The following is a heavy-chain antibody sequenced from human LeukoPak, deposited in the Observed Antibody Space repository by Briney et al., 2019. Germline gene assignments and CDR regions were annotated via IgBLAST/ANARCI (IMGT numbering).Heavy chain of an antibody. CDR2: IYYSGST. V-gene: IGHV4-39*07. CDR3: ASKGYCSSTSCYPPLWYFDL. Sequence: SETLSLTCTVSGGSISSSSYYWGWIRQPPGKGLEWIGSIYYSGSTYYNPSLKSRVTISVDTSKNQFSLKLSSVTAADTAVYYCASKGYCSSTSCYPPLWYFDLWGRGTLVTVSS. CDR1: GGSISSSSYY. J-gene: IGHJ2*01. D-gene: IGHD2-2*01.